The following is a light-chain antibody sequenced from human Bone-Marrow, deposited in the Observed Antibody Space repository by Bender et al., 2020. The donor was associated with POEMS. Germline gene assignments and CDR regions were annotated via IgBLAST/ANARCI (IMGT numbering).Light chain of an antibody. CDR1: GSDIGGYNY. CDR2: DVS. CDR3: TSHRSGSTLVL. Sequence: QSVLTQPASVSGSRGQSITISCTGIGSDIGGYNYISWYQHYPGKAPKLLTYDVSSRPSEISRRFSASKSGNTASLTISGLQPEDEADYYCTSHRSGSTLVLFGGGTKLTVL. J-gene: IGLJ2*01. V-gene: IGLV2-14*03.